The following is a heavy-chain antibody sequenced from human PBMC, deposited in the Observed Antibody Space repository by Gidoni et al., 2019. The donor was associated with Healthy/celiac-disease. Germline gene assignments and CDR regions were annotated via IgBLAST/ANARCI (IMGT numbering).Heavy chain of an antibody. CDR1: GGSISSYY. V-gene: IGHV4-59*08. CDR2: IYYSGST. CDR3: ARLGGLFDYDSSGYSY. J-gene: IGHJ4*02. D-gene: IGHD3-22*01. Sequence: QVQLQESGPGLVTPSETLSLTCTVPGGSISSYYWSWSRQPPGKGLEWIGYIYYSGSTNYNPSLKSRVTIAVDTSKNQFALKLSSVTAADTAVYYCARLGGLFDYDSSGYSYWGQGTLVTVSS.